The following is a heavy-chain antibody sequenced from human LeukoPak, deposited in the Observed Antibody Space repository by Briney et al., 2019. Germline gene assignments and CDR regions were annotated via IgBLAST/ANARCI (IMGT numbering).Heavy chain of an antibody. CDR1: GFTFSSYE. D-gene: IGHD6-6*01. Sequence: HAGGSLRLSCAASGFTFSSYEMNWVRQAPGKGLEWVSYISTSGSTIYYADSVKGRFTISRDNAKNSLYLQMNSLRAEDTAVYYCASTRPSALWGQGTLVTVSS. CDR2: ISTSGSTI. CDR3: ASTRPSAL. J-gene: IGHJ4*02. V-gene: IGHV3-48*03.